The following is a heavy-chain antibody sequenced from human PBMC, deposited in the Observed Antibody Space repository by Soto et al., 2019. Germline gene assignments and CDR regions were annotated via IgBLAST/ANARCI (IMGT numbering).Heavy chain of an antibody. CDR3: ARDLAVGLVDY. D-gene: IGHD6-19*01. J-gene: IGHJ4*02. Sequence: ASGTVSCKASGYTFTTYGVYWLRQAPGQGPEWMGWINVYNGNTNYAQKLQGRVTMTTDTSTSTAYMELRSLRSDDTAVYYCARDLAVGLVDYWGQGTLVTVSS. CDR1: GYTFTTYG. CDR2: INVYNGNT. V-gene: IGHV1-18*01.